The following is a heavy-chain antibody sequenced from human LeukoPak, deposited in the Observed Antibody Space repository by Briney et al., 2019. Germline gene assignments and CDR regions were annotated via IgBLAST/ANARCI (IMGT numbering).Heavy chain of an antibody. J-gene: IGHJ6*03. CDR3: ARDYQGYYDSSGYYYYYYYMDV. D-gene: IGHD3-22*01. CDR1: GGSISSGSYY. V-gene: IGHV4-61*02. Sequence: SETLSLTCTVSGGSISSGSYYWSWIRQPAGKGLEWIGRMYTSGSTNYNPSLKSRVTISVDTSKNQFSLKLSSVTAADTAVYYCARDYQGYYDSSGYYYYYYYMDVWGKGTTVTISS. CDR2: MYTSGST.